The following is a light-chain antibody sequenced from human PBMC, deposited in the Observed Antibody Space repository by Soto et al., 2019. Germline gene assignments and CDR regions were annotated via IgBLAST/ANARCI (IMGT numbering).Light chain of an antibody. CDR1: SSDVGSYNL. V-gene: IGLV2-23*01. CDR3: CSYAGTSTV. Sequence: QPVLTQPASVSGSPGQSITISCTGTSSDVGSYNLVSWYQQHPGKAPKLMIYEGTKRPSGVSNRFSGSKSGNTASLTISGLQAEDEADYYCCSYAGTSTVFGGGTQLTVL. J-gene: IGLJ2*01. CDR2: EGT.